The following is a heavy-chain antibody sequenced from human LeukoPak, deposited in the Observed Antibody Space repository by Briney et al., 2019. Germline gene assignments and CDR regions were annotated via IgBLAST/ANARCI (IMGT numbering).Heavy chain of an antibody. D-gene: IGHD3-22*01. CDR3: ARHWSSGDLRADY. J-gene: IGHJ4*02. CDR1: GSSFTSYW. Sequence: GESLQISCKGSGSSFTSYWIGWVRQLPGKGLEWMGIIYPGDSDTRYSPSFQGQVTISADKSISTAYLQWSSLKASDTGMYYCARHWSSGDLRADYWGQGTLVTVCS. V-gene: IGHV5-51*01. CDR2: IYPGDSDT.